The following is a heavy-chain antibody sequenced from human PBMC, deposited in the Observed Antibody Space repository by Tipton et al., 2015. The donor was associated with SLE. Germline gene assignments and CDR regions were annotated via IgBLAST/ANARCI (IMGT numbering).Heavy chain of an antibody. V-gene: IGHV4-59*01. Sequence: LSLTCTVSGGSISSYYWSWIRQPPGKGLEWIGYIYYSGSTNYNPSLKSRVTISVDTSKNQFSLKLTSVTAADTAVYYCARGFRYSSGPGAYWGQGTLVTVSS. J-gene: IGHJ4*02. CDR2: IYYSGST. CDR3: ARGFRYSSGPGAY. CDR1: GGSISSYY. D-gene: IGHD3-22*01.